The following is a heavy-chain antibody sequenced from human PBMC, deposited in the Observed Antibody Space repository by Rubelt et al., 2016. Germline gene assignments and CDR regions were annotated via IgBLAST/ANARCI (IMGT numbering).Heavy chain of an antibody. D-gene: IGHD1-14*01. J-gene: IGHJ4*02. Sequence: QVQLQQWGAGLLKPSGTLSLTCAVSGGSISSSNWWSWVRQPPGKGLEWIGEIYHSGSTNYNPSPKGRVTISVDKSKNQFPLKRSPVTASDTAVYYCARLTDDSGFDYWGQGTLVTVSS. CDR2: IYHSGST. V-gene: IGHV4-4*02. CDR1: GGSISSSNW. CDR3: ARLTDDSGFDY.